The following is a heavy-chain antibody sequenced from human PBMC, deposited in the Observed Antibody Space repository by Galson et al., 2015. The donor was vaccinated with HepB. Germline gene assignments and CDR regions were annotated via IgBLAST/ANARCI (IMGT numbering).Heavy chain of an antibody. J-gene: IGHJ4*02. CDR1: GFTFSSYS. CDR3: ARGLGYDYVWGSYPLYYFDY. V-gene: IGHV3-48*02. D-gene: IGHD3-16*02. CDR2: ISSSSSTI. Sequence: SLRLSCAASGFTFSSYSMNWVRQAPGKGLEWVSYISSSSSTIYYADSVKGRFTISRDNAKNSLYLQMNSLRDEDTAVYYCARGLGYDYVWGSYPLYYFDYWGQGTLVTVSS.